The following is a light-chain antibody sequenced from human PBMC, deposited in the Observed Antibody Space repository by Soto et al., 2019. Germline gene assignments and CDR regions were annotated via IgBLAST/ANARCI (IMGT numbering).Light chain of an antibody. J-gene: IGKJ2*01. V-gene: IGKV3-15*01. CDR2: GAF. Sequence: EIVMTQSPATLSVSPGDIATLSCRASQSINNNLAWYQQKPGQAPRLLIHGAFTRATGIPARFSGSGSGAEFTLTISSLQSEDFAVYYCHQYDDWPPGYTVGQGTKLEI. CDR1: QSINNN. CDR3: HQYDDWPPGYT.